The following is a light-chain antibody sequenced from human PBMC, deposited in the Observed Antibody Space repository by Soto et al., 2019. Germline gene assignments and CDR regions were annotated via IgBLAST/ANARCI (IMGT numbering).Light chain of an antibody. V-gene: IGKV3-15*01. CDR3: QQYSDWPPWT. CDR2: GAS. J-gene: IGKJ1*01. Sequence: EIVMTQSPATLSVSPGERATLSCRASQSVSSNLAWYQQKPGQAPRLLIYGASTRATGIPARFSGSGSETEFTLTISSLQSEDFAVYYCQQYSDWPPWTFGQGTKVEIK. CDR1: QSVSSN.